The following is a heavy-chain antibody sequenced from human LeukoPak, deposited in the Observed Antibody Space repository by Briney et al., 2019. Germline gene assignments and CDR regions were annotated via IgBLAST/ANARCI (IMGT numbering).Heavy chain of an antibody. CDR1: GGSISSYY. D-gene: IGHD3-10*01. CDR3: AREARTLSRITMVRGVPRWFDP. J-gene: IGHJ5*02. Sequence: SETLSLTCTVSGGSISSYYWSWIRQPPGKGLEWIGEINHSGSTNYNPSLKSRVTISVDTSKNQFSLKLSSVTAADTAVYYCAREARTLSRITMVRGVPRWFDPWGQGTLVTVSS. CDR2: INHSGST. V-gene: IGHV4-34*01.